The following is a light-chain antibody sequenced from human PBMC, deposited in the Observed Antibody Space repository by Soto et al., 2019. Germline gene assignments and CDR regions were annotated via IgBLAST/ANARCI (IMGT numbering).Light chain of an antibody. CDR3: QQYNSYSKT. Sequence: DIQMTQSPSTLSASVGDRVTITCRASQSISTWLAWYQQKPGKAPKLLIYKASSLESGVPSRFSGSGSGTEFTLTHSSLQPDDFATYYCQQYNSYSKTFGQGTKVEIK. V-gene: IGKV1-5*03. CDR2: KAS. CDR1: QSISTW. J-gene: IGKJ1*01.